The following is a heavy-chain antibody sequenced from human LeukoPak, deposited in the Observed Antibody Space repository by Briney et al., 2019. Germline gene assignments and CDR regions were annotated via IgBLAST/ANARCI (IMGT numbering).Heavy chain of an antibody. CDR2: FDPEDGET. V-gene: IGHV1-24*01. Sequence: ASVKVSCKVSGYTLTELSMHWVRQAPGKGLEWMGGFDPEDGETIYAQKFQGRVTMTRDTSTSTVYMELSSLRSEDTAVYYCARDDGVIDYWGQGTLVTVSS. CDR1: GYTLTELS. J-gene: IGHJ4*02. CDR3: ARDDGVIDY. D-gene: IGHD4-17*01.